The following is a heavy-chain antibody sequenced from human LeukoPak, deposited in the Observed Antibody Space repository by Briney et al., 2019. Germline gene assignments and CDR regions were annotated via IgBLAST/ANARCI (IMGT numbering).Heavy chain of an antibody. D-gene: IGHD3-3*01. J-gene: IGHJ6*03. V-gene: IGHV4-34*01. Sequence: PSETLSLTCAVYGGSFSGYYWSWIRQPPGKGLEWIGEINHSGSTNYNPSLKSRVTISVDTSKNQFSLKLSSVTAADTAVYYCARHGGRLRFLERYYYYYYMDVWGKGTTVTVSS. CDR1: GGSFSGYY. CDR3: ARHGGRLRFLERYYYYYYMDV. CDR2: INHSGST.